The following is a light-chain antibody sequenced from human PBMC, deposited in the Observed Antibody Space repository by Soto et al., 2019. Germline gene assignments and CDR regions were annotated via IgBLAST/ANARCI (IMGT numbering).Light chain of an antibody. V-gene: IGKV3D-15*01. CDR1: RSVNNR. CDR3: QQYNDWPRA. J-gene: IGKJ1*01. CDR2: GTS. Sequence: ETVLTQSPATLSGSPGQRVTLSCRASRSVNNRLAWYQQRPGQAPRILIYGTSTRATGIPARFSGSGSGTEFTLTISSLQSEDFAVYYCQQYNDWPRAFGQGTKVDI.